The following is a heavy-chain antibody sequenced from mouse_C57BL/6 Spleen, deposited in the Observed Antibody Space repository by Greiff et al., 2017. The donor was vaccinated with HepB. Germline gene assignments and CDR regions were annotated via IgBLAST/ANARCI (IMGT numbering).Heavy chain of an antibody. CDR3: ARDGDYIWYFDV. V-gene: IGHV1-80*01. CDR1: GYAFSSYW. J-gene: IGHJ1*03. CDR2: IYPGDGDT. Sequence: VQGVESGAELVKPGASVKISCKASGYAFSSYWMNWVKQRPGKGLEWIGQIYPGDGDTNYNGKFKGKATLTADKSSSTAYMQLSSLTSEDSAVYFCARDGDYIWYFDVWGTGTTGTASS. D-gene: IGHD2-13*01.